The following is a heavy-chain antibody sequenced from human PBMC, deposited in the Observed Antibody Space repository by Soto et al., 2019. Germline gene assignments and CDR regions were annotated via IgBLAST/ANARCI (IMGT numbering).Heavy chain of an antibody. V-gene: IGHV3-23*01. D-gene: IGHD6-19*01. CDR1: GFTFSNYA. Sequence: EVQLLESGGGLVQPGGSLRLSCEASGFTFSNYAISWVRQAPGKGLEWVSIISGSGETPYYADSVKGRFTISRDNSRNTLYLQMNSLRAGDSAKYYCAKEGTSGLYYFDYWGPGTLVTVSS. J-gene: IGHJ4*02. CDR3: AKEGTSGLYYFDY. CDR2: ISGSGETP.